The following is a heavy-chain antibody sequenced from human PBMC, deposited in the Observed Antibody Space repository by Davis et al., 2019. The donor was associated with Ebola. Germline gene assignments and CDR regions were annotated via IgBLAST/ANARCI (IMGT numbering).Heavy chain of an antibody. CDR2: ISSSSSYT. CDR3: EAGMDV. V-gene: IGHV3-11*03. D-gene: IGHD6-19*01. Sequence: GESLKISCAASGFTFSDYYMSWIRQAPGKGLEWVSYISSSSSYTNYADSVKGRFTISRDNAKNSLYLQMNSLRADDTAVYYCEAGMDVWGQGTTVIVSS. J-gene: IGHJ6*02. CDR1: GFTFSDYY.